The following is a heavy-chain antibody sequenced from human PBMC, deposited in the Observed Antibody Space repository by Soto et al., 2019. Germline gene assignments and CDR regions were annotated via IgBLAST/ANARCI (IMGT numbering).Heavy chain of an antibody. D-gene: IGHD3-10*01. J-gene: IGHJ6*03. CDR2: FDPEDGET. Sequence: ASVKVSCKVSGYTLTELSMHWVRQAPGKGLEWMGGFDPEDGETIYAQKFQGRVTMTEDTSTDTAYMELSSLRSEDTAVYYCATVGSSMVRRVNHYYYYYYMDVWGKGTTVTVSS. CDR1: GYTLTELS. V-gene: IGHV1-24*01. CDR3: ATVGSSMVRRVNHYYYYYYMDV.